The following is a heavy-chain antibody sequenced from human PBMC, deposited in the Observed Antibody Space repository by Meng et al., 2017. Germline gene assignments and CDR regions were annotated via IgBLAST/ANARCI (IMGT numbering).Heavy chain of an antibody. J-gene: IGHJ4*02. D-gene: IGHD3-9*01. CDR1: GFYFTNAW. CDR3: TWDDKAVSDY. CDR2: IKSNTDGGTA. V-gene: IGHV3-15*01. Sequence: EVTLVESGGDLLMPWGSLRLSWSASGFYFTNAWMSWVRQAPGKGLELVGRIKSNTDGGTAEYAAPVTGRFTISRDDSKSTLYLQMSGLRIDDTGVYYCTWDDKAVSDYWGQGTLVTVSS.